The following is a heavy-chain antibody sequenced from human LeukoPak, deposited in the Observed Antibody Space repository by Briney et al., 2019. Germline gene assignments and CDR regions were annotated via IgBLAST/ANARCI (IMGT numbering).Heavy chain of an antibody. CDR3: AKEGGSYHPFDY. CDR2: ISYDGSNK. J-gene: IGHJ4*02. Sequence: GGSLRLSCAASGFTFSSYSMNWVRQAPGKGLEWVAVISYDGSNKYYADSVKGRFTISRDNSKNTLYLQMNSLRAEDTAVYYCAKEGGSYHPFDYWGQGTLVTVSS. D-gene: IGHD1-26*01. V-gene: IGHV3-30*18. CDR1: GFTFSSYS.